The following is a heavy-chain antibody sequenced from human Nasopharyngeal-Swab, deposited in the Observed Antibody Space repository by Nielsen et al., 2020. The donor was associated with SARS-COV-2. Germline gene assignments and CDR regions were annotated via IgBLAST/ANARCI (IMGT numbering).Heavy chain of an antibody. V-gene: IGHV3-11*01. J-gene: IGHJ3*02. CDR2: ISGGGSDI. Sequence: GGSLRLSCAASGFSFSDSYMTWVRQAPGKGLEWLAYISGGGSDINYADSVKGRFTISRDNARKSLFLQMDSLRVDDTAVYYCARDPRDVKIWGRGTMVAVS. CDR3: ARDPRDVKI. CDR1: GFSFSDSY.